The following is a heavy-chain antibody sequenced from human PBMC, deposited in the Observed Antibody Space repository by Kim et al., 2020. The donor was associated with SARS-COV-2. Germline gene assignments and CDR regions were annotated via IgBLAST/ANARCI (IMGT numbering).Heavy chain of an antibody. Sequence: GGSLRLSCTASGFTFSSYAMSWVRQAPGKGLEWVATISGGGDGTYYAASVKGRFTLFRDNSKDTLFLQMNSLRAEDSAVYYCAKDVTVYFESGAFYSPGTFDLWGQGTLVTVSS. J-gene: IGHJ4*02. CDR1: GFTFSSYA. D-gene: IGHD3-22*01. CDR2: ISGGGDGT. V-gene: IGHV3-23*01. CDR3: AKDVTVYFESGAFYSPGTFDL.